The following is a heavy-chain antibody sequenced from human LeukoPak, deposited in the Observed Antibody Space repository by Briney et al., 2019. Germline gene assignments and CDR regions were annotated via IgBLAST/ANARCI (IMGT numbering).Heavy chain of an antibody. D-gene: IGHD3-10*01. Sequence: SETLSLTCTVSGGSISSGGYYWSWIRQHPGKGLEWIGYIYYSGSTYYNPSLKSRVTISVDTSKNQFSLKLSFVTAADTAVYYCARGSSHYGSGSYLDYWGQGTLVTVSS. CDR2: IYYSGST. CDR3: ARGSSHYGSGSYLDY. J-gene: IGHJ4*02. V-gene: IGHV4-31*03. CDR1: GGSISSGGYY.